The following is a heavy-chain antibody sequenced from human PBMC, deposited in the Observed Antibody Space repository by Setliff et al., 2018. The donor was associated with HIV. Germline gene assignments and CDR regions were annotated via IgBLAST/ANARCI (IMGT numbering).Heavy chain of an antibody. D-gene: IGHD6-19*01. CDR2: FYYSGST. CDR1: GVSISSHS. CDR3: ARGSGWFPY. Sequence: SETLSLTCPVSGVSISSHSWTWIRQPPGKGLEWIGYFYYSGSTNYNPSLKGRVTISADTSENQLSLKLSSLTAADTAVYYCARGSGWFPYWGQGTLVTVSS. J-gene: IGHJ4*02. V-gene: IGHV4-59*11.